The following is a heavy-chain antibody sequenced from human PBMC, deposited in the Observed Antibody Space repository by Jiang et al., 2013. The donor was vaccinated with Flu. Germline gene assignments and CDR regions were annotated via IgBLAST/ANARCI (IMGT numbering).Heavy chain of an antibody. J-gene: IGHJ4*02. CDR3: SRSGRGVAGTWSDY. D-gene: IGHD6-19*01. CDR2: TYYRSEWYN. V-gene: IGHV6-1*01. Sequence: PSRGLEWLGRTYYRSEWYNDYAVSVKSRIIINPDISKNQASLQLNSVTPEDTAVYYCSRSGRGVAGTWSDYWGQGTLVTVSS.